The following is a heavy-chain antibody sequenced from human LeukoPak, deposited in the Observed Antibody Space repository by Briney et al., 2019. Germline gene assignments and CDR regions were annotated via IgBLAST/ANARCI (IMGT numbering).Heavy chain of an antibody. CDR3: ARSIFGVVMHDY. V-gene: IGHV1-2*02. CDR2: INPNSGGT. CDR1: GYTFTGYY. D-gene: IGHD3-3*01. Sequence: SVKVSCKASGYTFTGYYMHWVRQAPGQGLEWMGWINPNSGGTNYAQKFQGRVTMTRDTSISTAYMELSRLRSDDTAVYYCARSIFGVVMHDYWGQGTLVTVSS. J-gene: IGHJ4*02.